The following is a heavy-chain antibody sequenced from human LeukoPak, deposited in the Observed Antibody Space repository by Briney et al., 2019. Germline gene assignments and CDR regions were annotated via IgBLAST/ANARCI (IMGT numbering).Heavy chain of an antibody. D-gene: IGHD4-17*01. V-gene: IGHV4-31*03. CDR2: IYYSGST. Sequence: SETLSLTCTVSGGSISSGGYYWSWIRQHPGKGLEWIGHIYYSGSTYYNPSLKSRVTISVDTSKNQFSLKLSSVTAADTAVYYCARAPNERVTNSNMGPYYFDYWGQGTLVTVSS. CDR1: GGSISSGGYY. J-gene: IGHJ4*02. CDR3: ARAPNERVTNSNMGPYYFDY.